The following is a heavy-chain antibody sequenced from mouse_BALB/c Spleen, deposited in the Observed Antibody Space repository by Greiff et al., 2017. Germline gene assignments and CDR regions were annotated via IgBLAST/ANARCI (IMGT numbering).Heavy chain of an antibody. V-gene: IGHV3-6*02. CDR2: ISYDGSN. CDR3: ARDRDYYYGSGGPAWFAY. Sequence: EVQLQESGPGLVKPSQSLSLTCSVTGYSITSGYYWNWIRQFPGNKLEWMGYISYDGSNNYNPSLKNRISITRDTSKNQFFLKLNSVTTEDTATYYCARDRDYYYGSGGPAWFAYWGQGTLVTVSA. CDR1: GYSITSGYY. J-gene: IGHJ3*01. D-gene: IGHD1-1*01.